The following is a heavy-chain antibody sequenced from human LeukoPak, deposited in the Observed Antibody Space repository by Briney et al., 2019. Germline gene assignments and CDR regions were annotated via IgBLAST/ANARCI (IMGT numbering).Heavy chain of an antibody. D-gene: IGHD1-26*01. J-gene: IGHJ4*02. V-gene: IGHV1-69*02. CDR2: IIPILGIA. CDR3: ARVGLVGATLIDY. Sequence: SVKVSCMASGGTFSSYTISWVRQAPGQGLEWMGRIIPILGIANYAQKFQGRVTITADKSTSTAYMELSSLRSEDTAVYYCARVGLVGATLIDYWGQGTLVTVSS. CDR1: GGTFSSYT.